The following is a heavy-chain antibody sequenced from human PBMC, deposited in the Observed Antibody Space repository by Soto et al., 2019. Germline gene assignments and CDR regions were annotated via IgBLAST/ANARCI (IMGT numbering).Heavy chain of an antibody. Sequence: QEQLVESGGGVVQPGRSLRLSCAASGFNFSNYAMHWVRQAPGKGLEWLAVIWYDGKNHHYGDSVKGRFTISRDNSKNTVYLQMNSLRVEDTALYYCARRGTPVGSSGAGGWFDPWGQGTLVTVSS. V-gene: IGHV3-33*01. CDR2: IWYDGKNH. D-gene: IGHD6-19*01. J-gene: IGHJ5*02. CDR3: ARRGTPVGSSGAGGWFDP. CDR1: GFNFSNYA.